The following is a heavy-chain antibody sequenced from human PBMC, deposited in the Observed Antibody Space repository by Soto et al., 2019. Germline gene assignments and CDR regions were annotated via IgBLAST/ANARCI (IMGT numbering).Heavy chain of an antibody. V-gene: IGHV4-31*03. CDR3: ARGHSSGYYPYYFDY. CDR1: EGSSSSGGYY. CDR2: IYYSGST. D-gene: IGHD3-22*01. Sequence: SVTCTVSEGSSSSGGYYRICINQHPGKGLEWIGYIYYSGSTYYNPSLKSRVTISVDTSKNQFSLKLSSVTAADTAVYYCARGHSSGYYPYYFDYWGQGTLVTVSS. J-gene: IGHJ4*02.